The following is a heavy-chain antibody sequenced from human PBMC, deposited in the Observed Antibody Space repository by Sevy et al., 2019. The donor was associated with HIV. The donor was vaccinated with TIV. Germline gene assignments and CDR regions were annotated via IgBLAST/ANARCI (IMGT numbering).Heavy chain of an antibody. CDR2: ISAYNGNT. J-gene: IGHJ3*02. CDR1: GYTFTSYG. V-gene: IGHV1-18*01. CDR3: ARDAPSGLTGVIAFDI. D-gene: IGHD3-10*01. Sequence: ASLKVSCKASGYTFTSYGISWVRQAPGQGLEWMGWISAYNGNTNYAQKLQGRVTMTTDTSTSTAYMELRSLRSDDTAVYYCARDAPSGLTGVIAFDIWGQGTMVTVSS.